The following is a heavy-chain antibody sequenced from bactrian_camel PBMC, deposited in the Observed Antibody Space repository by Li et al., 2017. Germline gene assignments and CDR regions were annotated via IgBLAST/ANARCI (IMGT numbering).Heavy chain of an antibody. J-gene: IGHJ4*01. V-gene: IGHV3S53*01. CDR3: AAGFSKFSN. Sequence: HVQLVESGGGSVQSGGSLRLSCAASGYFRTTYCMAWFRQVPGKKREGVATIDRDGITRYADSVKGRFTISQDNAKNTLYLQKNELKPEDTAIYYCAAGFSKFSNWGQGTQVTVS. CDR2: IDRDGIT. CDR1: GYFRTTYC.